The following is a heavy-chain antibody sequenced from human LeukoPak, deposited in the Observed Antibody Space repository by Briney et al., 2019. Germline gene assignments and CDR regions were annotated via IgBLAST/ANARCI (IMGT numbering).Heavy chain of an antibody. CDR2: TNPNSGGT. CDR3: ARVGCSGGSCYRSIFDY. V-gene: IGHV1-2*06. Sequence: GASVKVSCKASGYTFTGYYMHWVRQAPGQGLEWMGRTNPNSGGTNYAQKFQGRVTMTRDTSISTAYMELSRLRSDDTAVYYCARVGCSGGSCYRSIFDYWSQGTLVTVSS. D-gene: IGHD2-15*01. CDR1: GYTFTGYY. J-gene: IGHJ4*02.